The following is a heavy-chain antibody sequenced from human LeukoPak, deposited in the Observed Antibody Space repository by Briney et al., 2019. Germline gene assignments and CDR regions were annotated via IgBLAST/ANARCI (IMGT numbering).Heavy chain of an antibody. D-gene: IGHD6-19*01. J-gene: IGHJ4*02. V-gene: IGHV4-39*01. CDR3: ASLTVAGTYYFDY. CDR2: VYYSGNT. CDR1: GGSISSGSYS. Sequence: SETLSLTCTVSGGSISSGSYSWDWIRQPPGNGLEWIGSVYYSGNTYYNPSLKSRVTISVDTSRNQFSLKLSSVTAADTAVYYCASLTVAGTYYFDYWGQGTLVTVSS.